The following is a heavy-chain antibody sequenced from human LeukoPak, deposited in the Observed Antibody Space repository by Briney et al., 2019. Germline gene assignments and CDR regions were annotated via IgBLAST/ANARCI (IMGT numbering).Heavy chain of an antibody. V-gene: IGHV5-51*01. Sequence: GESLQISCKGSGYSFTNYWIGWVRQMPGKGLEWMGIIYPGDSDTRYSPSFQGQVTISADKSISTAYLQWSSLKASDTAMYYCATGYETNYYYYYMDVWGKGTTVTVSS. CDR1: GYSFTNYW. CDR3: ATGYETNYYYYYMDV. J-gene: IGHJ6*03. CDR2: IYPGDSDT. D-gene: IGHD3-3*01.